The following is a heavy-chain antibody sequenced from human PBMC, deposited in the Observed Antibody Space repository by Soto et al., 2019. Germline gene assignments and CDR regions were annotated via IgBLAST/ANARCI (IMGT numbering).Heavy chain of an antibody. V-gene: IGHV1-24*01. J-gene: IGHJ4*02. Sequence: GPVEVSCKVSGYTLTELFMHWVGQAPGKGLEWMGGFDPEDGETIYAQKFQGRVTITEDTSTDTAYMELSSLTAEDTAVYYCARDNPIYSGSYPGYWGQGTLVTVSS. CDR2: FDPEDGET. CDR3: ARDNPIYSGSYPGY. CDR1: GYTLTELF. D-gene: IGHD1-26*01.